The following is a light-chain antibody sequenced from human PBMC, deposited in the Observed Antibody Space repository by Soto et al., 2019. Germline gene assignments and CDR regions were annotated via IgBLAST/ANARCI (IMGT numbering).Light chain of an antibody. CDR3: QQSYSTSWT. V-gene: IGKV1-39*01. J-gene: IGKJ1*01. CDR1: ESIRTW. CDR2: AAS. Sequence: DIQMTQSPSTLSASIGDRVTITCRASESIRTWLAWYQHKPGKAPKLLIYAASSLQSGVPSRFSGSGSGTDFTLTISSLQPEDFATYYCQQSYSTSWTFGQGTKVDI.